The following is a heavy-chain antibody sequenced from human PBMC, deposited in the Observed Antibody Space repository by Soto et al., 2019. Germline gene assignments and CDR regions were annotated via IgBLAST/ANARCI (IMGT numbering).Heavy chain of an antibody. Sequence: QVQLQESGPGLVKPSETLSLTCTVSGGSVSSGSYYWSWIRQPPGKGLEWIGYIYYSGSTNYNPSLKRRVNISVDKAKNQFSLKLSSVTAADTAVYYCASRNYGGSPLFDYWGQGTLVTVSS. V-gene: IGHV4-61*01. CDR1: GGSVSSGSYY. D-gene: IGHD2-15*01. CDR3: ASRNYGGSPLFDY. J-gene: IGHJ4*02. CDR2: IYYSGST.